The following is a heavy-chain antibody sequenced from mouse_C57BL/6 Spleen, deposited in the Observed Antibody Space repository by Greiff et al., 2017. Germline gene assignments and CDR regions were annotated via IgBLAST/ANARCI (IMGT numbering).Heavy chain of an antibody. Sequence: LQESGPELVKPGASVKISCKASGYTFTDYYINWVKQRPGQGLEWIGGIYPGSGNTKYNEQFKGKATLTVDTSSSTAYMQLSSLTSEDASFYYCARWGHDDAFDYGGQGTTLTVSS. D-gene: IGHD2-12*01. CDR3: ARWGHDDAFDY. CDR1: GYTFTDYY. V-gene: IGHV1-84*01. J-gene: IGHJ2*01. CDR2: IYPGSGNT.